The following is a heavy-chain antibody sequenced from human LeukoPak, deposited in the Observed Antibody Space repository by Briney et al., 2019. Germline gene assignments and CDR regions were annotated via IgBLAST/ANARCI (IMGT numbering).Heavy chain of an antibody. D-gene: IGHD6-6*01. CDR1: GGSISSYY. CDR2: IYYSGST. Sequence: SETLSLTCTVSGGSISSYYWSWIRQPPGKGLDWIGYIYYSGSTNYNPSLKSRVTISVDTSKNQFSLKLSSVTAADTAVYYCARVAYSSSYYYYYMDVWGKGTTVTVSS. CDR3: ARVAYSSSYYYYYMDV. V-gene: IGHV4-59*01. J-gene: IGHJ6*03.